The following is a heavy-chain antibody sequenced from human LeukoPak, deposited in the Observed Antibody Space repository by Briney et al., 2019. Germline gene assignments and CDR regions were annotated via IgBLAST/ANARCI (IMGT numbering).Heavy chain of an antibody. V-gene: IGHV3-48*01. Sequence: GGSLRLSCAASGLAFSSYNMNWVRQAPGKGPEWVAYITVSDTTKYYADSVKGRFTISRDNAKKSLFLQMDSLRAEDTAVYYCAAASAFSSSWRSWGQGTVVSVSS. J-gene: IGHJ5*02. CDR1: GLAFSSYN. D-gene: IGHD6-13*01. CDR2: ITVSDTTK. CDR3: AAASAFSSSWRS.